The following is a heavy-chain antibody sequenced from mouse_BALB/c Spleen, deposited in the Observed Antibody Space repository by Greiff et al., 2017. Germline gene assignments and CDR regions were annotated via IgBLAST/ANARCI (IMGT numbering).Heavy chain of an antibody. V-gene: IGHV5-12-2*01. CDR2: ISNGGGST. Sequence: EVQLVESGGGLVQPGGSLKLSCAASGFTFSSYTMSWVRQTPEKRLEWVAYISNGGGSTYYPDTVKGRFTISRDNAKNTLYLQMSSLKSEDTAMYYCARRGDYYGYDGYFDVWGAGTTVTVSS. CDR3: ARRGDYYGYDGYFDV. J-gene: IGHJ1*01. CDR1: GFTFSSYT. D-gene: IGHD2-2*01.